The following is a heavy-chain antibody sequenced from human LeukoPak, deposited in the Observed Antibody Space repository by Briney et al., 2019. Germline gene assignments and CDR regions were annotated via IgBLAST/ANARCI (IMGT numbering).Heavy chain of an antibody. CDR2: MSGDGATT. CDR1: GFTFSSYG. D-gene: IGHD3-9*01. V-gene: IGHV3-23*01. J-gene: IGHJ4*02. CDR3: ANGPQYNTLTGYYKVRSHLDY. Sequence: GGSLRLSCAASGFTFSSYGMSWVHQAPGKGLEWVSAMSGDGATTYYADSVKGRFTISRDNSKNTLYLQMNSLRAEDTAVYYCANGPQYNTLTGYYKVRSHLDYWGQGTLVTVSS.